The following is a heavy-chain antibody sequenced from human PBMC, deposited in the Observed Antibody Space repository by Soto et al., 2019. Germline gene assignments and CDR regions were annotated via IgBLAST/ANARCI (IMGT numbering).Heavy chain of an antibody. CDR2: INPSGGST. D-gene: IGHD3-16*02. V-gene: IGHV1-46*01. Sequence: ASVKVSCKASGYTFTSYYMHWVRQAPGQGLEWMGIINPSGGSTSYAQKFQGRVTMTRDTSTSTVYMELSSLRAEDTAVYYCAKDRMITFGGVIGPLYYWGQGTLVTVSS. CDR3: AKDRMITFGGVIGPLYY. J-gene: IGHJ4*02. CDR1: GYTFTSYY.